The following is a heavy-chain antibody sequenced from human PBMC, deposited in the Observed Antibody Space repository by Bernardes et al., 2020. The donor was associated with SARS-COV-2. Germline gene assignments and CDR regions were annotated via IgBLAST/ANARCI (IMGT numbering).Heavy chain of an antibody. V-gene: IGHV3-30*18. CDR1: GFTFSSYG. CDR3: AKAGERASFFDY. Sequence: VGSLILSCAASGFTFSSYGMHWVRQAPGQGLQWVAVISHDGSLQYYTDSVKGRFTISRDNSKNTLFLQMNSLRDEDTAAYYCAKAGERASFFDYWGQGTLVTVSS. D-gene: IGHD1-26*01. J-gene: IGHJ4*02. CDR2: ISHDGSLQ.